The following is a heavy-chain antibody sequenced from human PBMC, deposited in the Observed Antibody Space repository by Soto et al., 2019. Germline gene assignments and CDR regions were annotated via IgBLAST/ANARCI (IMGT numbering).Heavy chain of an antibody. D-gene: IGHD5-12*01. J-gene: IGHJ4*02. CDR2: VFYTGST. V-gene: IGHV4-39*02. CDR3: ARKGYTTYDPFDY. CDR1: GASISSSSYY. Sequence: QLQLQESGPGLVKPSETVSLTCTASGASISSSSYYWGWIRQPPRKGLEWIGTVFYTGSTHYNPSLKSRVTISIDTSKNHFSLKLTSVTAADTAVYYCARKGYTTYDPFDYWGQGTLVTVPS.